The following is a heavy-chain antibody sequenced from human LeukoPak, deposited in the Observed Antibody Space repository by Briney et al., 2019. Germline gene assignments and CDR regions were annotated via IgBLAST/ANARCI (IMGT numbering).Heavy chain of an antibody. CDR3: ARVTEGYYGSGSYLDY. V-gene: IGHV4-30-2*01. Sequence: PSETLSLTCAASGGSISSGGYAWSWLRQPPGKGLEWIGYIYHSGSTYYNPSLKSRVTISADRSKNQFSLKLSSVTAADTAVYYCARVTEGYYGSGSYLDYWGQGTLVTVSS. D-gene: IGHD3-10*01. J-gene: IGHJ4*02. CDR2: IYHSGST. CDR1: GGSISSGGYA.